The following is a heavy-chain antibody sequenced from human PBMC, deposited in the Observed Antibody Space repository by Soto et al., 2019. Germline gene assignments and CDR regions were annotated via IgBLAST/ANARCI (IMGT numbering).Heavy chain of an antibody. D-gene: IGHD6-13*01. CDR1: GYTFTSYA. CDR2: INAGNGNT. Sequence: QVHLVQSGAEVKKPGASVKVTCKASGYTFTSYAMHWVRQAPGQRLEWMGWINAGNGNTKYSQKFQGRVTITRDTSARTAYMELSSLRSEDTAVYYCVAAAGYYYFDYWGQGTLVSVSS. J-gene: IGHJ4*02. V-gene: IGHV1-3*01. CDR3: VAAAGYYYFDY.